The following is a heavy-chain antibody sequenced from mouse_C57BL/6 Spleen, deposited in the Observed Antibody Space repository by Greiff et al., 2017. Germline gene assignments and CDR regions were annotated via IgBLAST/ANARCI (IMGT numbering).Heavy chain of an antibody. D-gene: IGHD2-10*01. V-gene: IGHV1-80*01. CDR3: ARWDYDVSYYAMDY. J-gene: IGHJ2*01. CDR1: GYAFSSYW. Sequence: QVQLQQPGAELVKPGASVKISCKASGYAFSSYWMNWVKQRPGKGLEWIGQIYPGDGDTNYNGKFKGKATLTADKSSSTAYMQLSSLTSEDSAVYFCARWDYDVSYYAMDYWGQGTTLTVSS. CDR2: IYPGDGDT.